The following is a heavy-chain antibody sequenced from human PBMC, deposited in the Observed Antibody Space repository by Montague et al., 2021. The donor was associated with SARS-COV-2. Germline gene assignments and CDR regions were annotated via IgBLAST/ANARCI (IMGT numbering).Heavy chain of an antibody. Sequence: SETLSLTCAVYGGSFSGYYWSWIRQPPGKGLEWIGEINHSGSANYNPSLKSRVTISVDTSKNQFSLKLSSVTAADTAVYYCARVRYYGSGTSLGMDAWGQGPPVPVSS. D-gene: IGHD3-10*01. V-gene: IGHV4-34*01. CDR1: GGSFSGYY. CDR2: INHSGSA. J-gene: IGHJ6*02. CDR3: ARVRYYGSGTSLGMDA.